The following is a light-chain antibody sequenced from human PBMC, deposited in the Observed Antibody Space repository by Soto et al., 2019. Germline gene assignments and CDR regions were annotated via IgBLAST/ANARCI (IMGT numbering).Light chain of an antibody. CDR2: TAS. CDR1: QSISNF. V-gene: IGKV1-39*01. CDR3: QQSYSIPYT. Sequence: DIQMTQSPSSLSASVGGRVTITCRASQSISNFLNLYQQKPGTAPKLLIYTASSLQSGVPSRFSGSGSGTDFTLTISSLQPEDFATYYCQQSYSIPYTFGQGTKLEIK. J-gene: IGKJ2*01.